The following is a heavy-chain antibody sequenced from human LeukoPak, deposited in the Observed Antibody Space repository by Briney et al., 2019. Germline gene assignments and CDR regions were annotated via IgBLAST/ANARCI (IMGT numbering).Heavy chain of an antibody. CDR3: ARALTYYYDSSGYYYRGLPPDY. J-gene: IGHJ4*02. D-gene: IGHD3-22*01. Sequence: ASVKVSCKASGYTFTSYVISWVRQAPGQGLEWMGWISAYNGNTNYAQKLQGRVTMTTDTSTSTAYMELRSLRSDDTAVYYCARALTYYYDSSGYYYRGLPPDYWGQGTLVTVSS. CDR2: ISAYNGNT. V-gene: IGHV1-18*01. CDR1: GYTFTSYV.